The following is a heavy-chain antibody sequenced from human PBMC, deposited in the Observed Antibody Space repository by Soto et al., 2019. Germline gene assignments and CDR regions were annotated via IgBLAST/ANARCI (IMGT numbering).Heavy chain of an antibody. Sequence: EVPLVESGGGLVKPGGSLRLSCAASGFTFTNAWMTWVRQGPGKGLEWVGRIKGKTDGGTIDYAAPVKGRFTISRDDSKNTLYLQMNSLKTEDTAVYYCTTGPNLRPLAAFDIWGQGTVVTVSS. CDR3: TTGPNLRPLAAFDI. CDR1: GFTFTNAW. V-gene: IGHV3-15*01. CDR2: IKGKTDGGTI. J-gene: IGHJ3*02.